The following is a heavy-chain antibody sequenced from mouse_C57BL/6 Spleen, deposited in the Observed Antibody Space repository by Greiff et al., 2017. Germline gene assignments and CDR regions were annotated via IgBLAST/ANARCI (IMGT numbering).Heavy chain of an antibody. D-gene: IGHD2-10*01. CDR1: GFTFSDYG. V-gene: IGHV5-17*01. CDR2: ISSGSSTI. Sequence: EVQRVESGGGLVKPGGSLKLSCAASGFTFSDYGMHWVRQAPEKGLEWVAYISSGSSTIYYADTVKGRFTISRDNAKNTLFLQMTSLRSEDTAMYYCARGASPYYGNYYAMDYWGQGTSVTVSS. CDR3: ARGASPYYGNYYAMDY. J-gene: IGHJ4*01.